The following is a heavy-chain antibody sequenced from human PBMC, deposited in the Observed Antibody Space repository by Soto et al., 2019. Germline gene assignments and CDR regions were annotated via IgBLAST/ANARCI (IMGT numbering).Heavy chain of an antibody. CDR2: ISAYNGNT. V-gene: IGHV1-18*01. J-gene: IGHJ6*02. CDR1: GYTFTSYG. D-gene: IGHD2-2*01. Sequence: GASVKVSCKASGYTFTSYGISWVRQAPGQGLEWMGWISAYNGNTNYAQKLQGRVTMTTDTSTSTAYMELRSLRSDDTAVYYCARYCSSTSCSAVGYYYGMDVWGQGTTVTVSS. CDR3: ARYCSSTSCSAVGYYYGMDV.